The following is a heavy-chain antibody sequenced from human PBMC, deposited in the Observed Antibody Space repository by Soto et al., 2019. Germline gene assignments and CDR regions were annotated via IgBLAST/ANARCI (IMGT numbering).Heavy chain of an antibody. CDR1: GYTFTSYG. CDR2: ISAYNGNT. CDR3: ARHRWRDGYDYGPDF. V-gene: IGHV1-18*01. D-gene: IGHD5-12*01. J-gene: IGHJ4*02. Sequence: QVQMVQSGAEVKKPGASVKVSCKASGYTFTSYGISWVRQAPGQGLEGMGWISAYNGNTNYAQKFQGRVTMTTDTSTSTAYMELRSLRSDDTAVYYCARHRWRDGYDYGPDFWGQGTLVTVSS.